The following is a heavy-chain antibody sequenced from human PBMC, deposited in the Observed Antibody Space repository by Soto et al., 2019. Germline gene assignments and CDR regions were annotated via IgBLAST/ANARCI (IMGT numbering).Heavy chain of an antibody. CDR3: ARLPYYYGSGSSDY. Sequence: QVQLVESGGGVVQPGRSLRLSCAASGFTFSSYAMHWVRQAPGKGLEWVAVISYDGSNKYYADSVKGRFTISRDNSKNTLYLQMNSLRAEDTAVYYCARLPYYYGSGSSDYWGQGTLVTVSS. CDR1: GFTFSSYA. V-gene: IGHV3-30-3*01. D-gene: IGHD3-10*01. CDR2: ISYDGSNK. J-gene: IGHJ4*02.